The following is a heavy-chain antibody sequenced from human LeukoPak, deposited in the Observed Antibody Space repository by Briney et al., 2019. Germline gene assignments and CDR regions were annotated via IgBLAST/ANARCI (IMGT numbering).Heavy chain of an antibody. Sequence: SVKVSCKASGGTFSSYAISWVRQAPGQGLEWMGGIIPIFGTANYAQKFQGRVTITADESSSTAYMELSSLRSEDTAVYYCARGSGSPYGMDVWGKGTTVTVSS. CDR3: ARGSGSPYGMDV. CDR1: GGTFSSYA. D-gene: IGHD3-10*01. J-gene: IGHJ6*04. V-gene: IGHV1-69*13. CDR2: IIPIFGTA.